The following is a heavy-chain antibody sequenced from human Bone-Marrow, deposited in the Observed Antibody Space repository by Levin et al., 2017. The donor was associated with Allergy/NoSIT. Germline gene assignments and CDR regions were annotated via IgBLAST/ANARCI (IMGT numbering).Heavy chain of an antibody. D-gene: IGHD3-16*01. V-gene: IGHV1-18*01. CDR3: ARGDVDY. CDR1: GYTFTDYD. J-gene: IGHJ4*02. Sequence: GESLKISCKASGYTFTDYDVNWVRQAPGQGLEWVGWISPYNGGTNYAQKFQDRVTMTADTSTNTVYIDLRSLRSDDTAIYYCARGDVDYWGQGTLVTVSS. CDR2: ISPYNGGT.